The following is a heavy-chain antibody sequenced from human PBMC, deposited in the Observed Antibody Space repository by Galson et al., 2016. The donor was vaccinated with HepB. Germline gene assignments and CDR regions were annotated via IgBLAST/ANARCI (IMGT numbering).Heavy chain of an antibody. CDR2: ISGSDGRT. D-gene: IGHD3-10*01. CDR1: GFTFSSYA. CDR3: ASGIAVTTSNSFWYFDL. V-gene: IGHV3-23*01. J-gene: IGHJ2*01. Sequence: SLRLSCAASGFTFSSYAMVWVRQAPGKGLEWISAISGSDGRTYYADSVKGRFTFSRDNSKNTLYLQMTSLRAEDTAVYYCASGIAVTTSNSFWYFDLWGRGTLVTVSS.